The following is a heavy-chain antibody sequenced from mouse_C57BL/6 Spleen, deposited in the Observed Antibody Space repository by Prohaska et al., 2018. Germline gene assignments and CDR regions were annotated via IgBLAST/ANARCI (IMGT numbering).Heavy chain of an antibody. CDR2: IDPSDSYT. CDR3: ASSIYYYGSSLYYYAMDY. CDR1: GYTFTSYW. V-gene: IGHV1-59*01. J-gene: IGHJ4*01. D-gene: IGHD1-1*01. Sequence: QVQLQQPGAELVRPGTSVKLSCKASGYTFTSYWMHWVKQRPGQGLEWIGVIDPSDSYTNYNQKFKGKATLTVDTSSSTAYMQLSSLTSEDSAVYYCASSIYYYGSSLYYYAMDYWGQGTSVTVSS.